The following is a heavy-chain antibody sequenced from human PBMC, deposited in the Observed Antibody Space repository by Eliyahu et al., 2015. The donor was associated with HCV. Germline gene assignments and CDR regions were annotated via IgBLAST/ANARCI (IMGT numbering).Heavy chain of an antibody. CDR1: GFTFNNAW. Sequence: EVQLVESGGGLVKPGGSLRLSCAASGFTFNNAWMSWVRQAPGKGLEWVGRIKSKTDGGTIDYAAPVKGRFTISRDDSANTLYLQMTSLKTEDTAVYYCTRTFRDYGVKYWGQGTLVTVSS. V-gene: IGHV3-15*01. CDR3: TRTFRDYGVKY. CDR2: IKSKTDGGTI. D-gene: IGHD4-17*01. J-gene: IGHJ4*02.